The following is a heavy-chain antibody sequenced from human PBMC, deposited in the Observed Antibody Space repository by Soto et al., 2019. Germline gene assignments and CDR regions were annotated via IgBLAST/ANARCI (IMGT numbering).Heavy chain of an antibody. Sequence: GGSLRLSCAASGVTFTSYAMTWVRQVPGEGLQWVSSISKSGDSTYYADSVKGRFTTSRDKSKNTLYLQMNSLRAEDTAIYYCAKGSFGFDYWGQGTLVTVSS. CDR1: GVTFTSYA. J-gene: IGHJ4*02. CDR3: AKGSFGFDY. V-gene: IGHV3-23*01. D-gene: IGHD3-10*01. CDR2: ISKSGDST.